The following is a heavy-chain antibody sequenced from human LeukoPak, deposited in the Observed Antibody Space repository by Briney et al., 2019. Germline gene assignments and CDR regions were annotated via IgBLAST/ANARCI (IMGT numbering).Heavy chain of an antibody. J-gene: IGHJ6*04. CDR2: ISAYNGNT. Sequence: ASVKVSCKASGYTFTSYGISWVRQAPGQGLEWMGWISAYNGNTNYAQKLQGRVTMTTDTSTSTAYMELRSPRSDDTAMYYCAREPMDYYYGMDVWGKGTTVTVSS. CDR3: AREPMDYYYGMDV. V-gene: IGHV1-18*04. D-gene: IGHD3-10*01. CDR1: GYTFTSYG.